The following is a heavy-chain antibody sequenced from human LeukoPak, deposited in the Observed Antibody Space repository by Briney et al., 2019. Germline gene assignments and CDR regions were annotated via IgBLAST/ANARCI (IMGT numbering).Heavy chain of an antibody. CDR2: ISYDGSNK. D-gene: IGHD3-10*01. Sequence: GRSLRLSCAASGFTFSSYDMHWVRQAPGKGLEWVAVISYDGSNKYYADSVKGRFTISRDNSKNTLYLQMNSLRAEDTAVYYCAKDVGFIWGQGTMVTVSS. CDR3: AKDVGFI. J-gene: IGHJ3*02. V-gene: IGHV3-30*18. CDR1: GFTFSSYD.